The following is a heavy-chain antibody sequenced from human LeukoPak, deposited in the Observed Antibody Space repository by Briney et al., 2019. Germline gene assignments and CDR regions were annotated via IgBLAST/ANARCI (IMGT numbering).Heavy chain of an antibody. CDR2: INHSGST. Sequence: KASETLSLTCAVYGGSFSGYYWSWIRQPPGKGLEWIGEINHSGSTNYNPSLKSRVTISVDTSKNQFSLKLSSVTAADTAVYYCVRLVVTTRWYYFAYWGQGTLVTVSS. CDR1: GGSFSGYY. J-gene: IGHJ4*02. CDR3: VRLVVTTRWYYFAY. D-gene: IGHD2-21*02. V-gene: IGHV4-34*01.